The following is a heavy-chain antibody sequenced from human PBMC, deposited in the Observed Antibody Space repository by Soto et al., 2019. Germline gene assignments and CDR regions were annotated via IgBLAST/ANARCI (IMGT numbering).Heavy chain of an antibody. CDR1: GVSLSTGGYS. CDR2: IYFSGRT. Sequence: QLQLQESGSGLVKPSQTLSLTCAVSGVSLSTGGYSWNWIRQPPGKGLEWIGYIYFSGRTYYNPSLKSRVTLSVDRSKNQFSLTVTSVTAADTAVYYCARAAHNGYGLDYWGQGTLVPVSS. J-gene: IGHJ4*02. D-gene: IGHD5-12*01. V-gene: IGHV4-30-2*01. CDR3: ARAAHNGYGLDY.